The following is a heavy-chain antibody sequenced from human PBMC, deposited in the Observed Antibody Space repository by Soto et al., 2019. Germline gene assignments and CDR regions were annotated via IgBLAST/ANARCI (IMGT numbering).Heavy chain of an antibody. CDR3: ARVVTIFGVVDYYYYYGMDV. CDR1: GGSISSGDYY. V-gene: IGHV4-30-4*01. D-gene: IGHD3-3*01. Sequence: LSLTCTVSGGSISSGDYYWSWIRQPPGKGLEWIGYIYYSGSTYYNPSLKSRVTISVDTSKNQFSLKLSSVTAADTAVYYYARVVTIFGVVDYYYYYGMDVRGQGTTVTVSS. J-gene: IGHJ6*02. CDR2: IYYSGST.